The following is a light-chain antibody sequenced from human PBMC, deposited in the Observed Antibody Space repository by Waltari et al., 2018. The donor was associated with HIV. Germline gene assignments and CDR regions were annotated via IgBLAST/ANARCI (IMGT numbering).Light chain of an antibody. CDR1: ELGDKY. Sequence: SYELTQPPSVSVSPGQTASITCSGDELGDKYACWYQQNPGQSPVLVIYQNNKRPSGIPERFSGSNSGNTATLTISWTQAMDEADYYCQAWDSSTVVFGGGTKLTVL. CDR3: QAWDSSTVV. J-gene: IGLJ2*01. V-gene: IGLV3-1*01. CDR2: QNN.